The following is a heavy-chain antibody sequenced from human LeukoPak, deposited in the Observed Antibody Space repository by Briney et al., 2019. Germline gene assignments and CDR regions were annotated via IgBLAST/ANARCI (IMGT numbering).Heavy chain of an antibody. CDR2: ISRDGSVT. D-gene: IGHD2-15*01. J-gene: IGHJ5*02. V-gene: IGHV3-11*01. CDR1: GFTFSDFD. CDR3: ARDQSTPYCSGGSCKNNWFDP. Sequence: PGGSLRLSCAASGFTFSDFDMSWIRQAPGKGLEWVSYISRDGSVTNYADSVKGRLTISRDNTKNSLSLQMNSLRAEDTAVYYCARDQSTPYCSGGSCKNNWFDPWGQGTLVTVSS.